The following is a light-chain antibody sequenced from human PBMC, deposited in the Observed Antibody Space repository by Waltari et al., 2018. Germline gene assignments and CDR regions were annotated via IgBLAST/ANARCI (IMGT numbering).Light chain of an antibody. CDR3: QVWDSSTSVI. Sequence: GSNMVDKFLSWYQKKPGQSPVLVVYQDNKRPPGIPERFAGSNSGDTATLTISGAQAIDEADYYCQVWDSSTSVIFGGGTKLTVL. V-gene: IGLV3-1*01. CDR2: QDN. CDR1: NMVDKF. J-gene: IGLJ2*01.